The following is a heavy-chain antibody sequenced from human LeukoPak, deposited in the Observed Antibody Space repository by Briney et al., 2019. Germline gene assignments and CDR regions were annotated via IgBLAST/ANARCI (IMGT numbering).Heavy chain of an antibody. J-gene: IGHJ4*02. CDR2: IYYSGST. CDR3: ARDIVAHFDY. CDR1: GGSISSSSYY. Sequence: SETLSLTCTVSGGSISSSSYYWGWIRQPPGKGLEWIGSIYYSGSTYYNPSLKSRVTISVDTSKNQFSLKLSSVTAADTAVYYCARDIVAHFDYWGQGTLVTVSS. D-gene: IGHD5-12*01. V-gene: IGHV4-39*07.